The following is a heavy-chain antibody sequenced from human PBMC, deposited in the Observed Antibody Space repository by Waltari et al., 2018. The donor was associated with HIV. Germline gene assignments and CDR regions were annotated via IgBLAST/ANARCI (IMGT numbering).Heavy chain of an antibody. CDR2: MYYSGRT. Sequence: QLQLQESGPGLVKPSETLSLTCTVSGGSISSSTYYWGWIRQPPGKGLEWIGSMYYSGRTYYNPSLKSRVTISVDTSKNQFSLKLSAVTAADTAVYYCAKHEDYYDSNGYQFDYWGQGTLVTVSS. J-gene: IGHJ4*02. CDR3: AKHEDYYDSNGYQFDY. CDR1: GGSISSSTYY. D-gene: IGHD3-22*01. V-gene: IGHV4-39*01.